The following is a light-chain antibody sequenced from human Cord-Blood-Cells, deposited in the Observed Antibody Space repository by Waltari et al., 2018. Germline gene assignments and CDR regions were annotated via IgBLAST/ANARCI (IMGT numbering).Light chain of an antibody. Sequence: DIVMTQTQDSLAVSLGERATINCKSSQSVLYSSKNKNYLAWYQQKPGQPPKLLIYWASTRESGVPDGFSGSGSGTDFTLPLRSLQAEDVAVYYCQQYYSTPLTFGVGTKVEIK. CDR1: QSVLYSSKNKNY. CDR2: WAS. CDR3: QQYYSTPLT. V-gene: IGKV4-1*01. J-gene: IGKJ4*01.